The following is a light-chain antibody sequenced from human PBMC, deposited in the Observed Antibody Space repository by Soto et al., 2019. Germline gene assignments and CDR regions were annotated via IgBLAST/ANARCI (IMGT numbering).Light chain of an antibody. V-gene: IGKV3-11*01. Sequence: ESVLTQSPATLSSFPGDRVTLSCRASQYINTRLAWYQHRPGQAPRLLIYQTSIRAAGIPARFSASGSGTDFTLTISDVQPEDFALYYCHQRQSWPRTFGQGTKVDSK. CDR1: QYINTR. CDR3: HQRQSWPRT. J-gene: IGKJ1*01. CDR2: QTS.